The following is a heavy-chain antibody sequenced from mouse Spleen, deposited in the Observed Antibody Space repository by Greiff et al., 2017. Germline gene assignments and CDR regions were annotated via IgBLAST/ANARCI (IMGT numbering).Heavy chain of an antibody. CDR2: INPNNGGT. CDR1: GYTFTDYN. Sequence: VQLQQSGPELVKPGASVKMSCKASGYTFTDYNMHWVKQSHGKSLEWIGYINPNNGGTSYNQKFKGKATLTVNKSSSTAYMELRSLTSEDSAVYYCARGNYGKGWYFDVWGTGTTVTVSS. D-gene: IGHD2-1*01. CDR3: ARGNYGKGWYFDV. J-gene: IGHJ1*03. V-gene: IGHV1-22*01.